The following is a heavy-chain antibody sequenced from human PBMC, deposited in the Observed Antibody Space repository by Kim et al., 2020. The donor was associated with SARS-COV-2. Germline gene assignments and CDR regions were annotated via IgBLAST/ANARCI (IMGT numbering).Heavy chain of an antibody. CDR2: GST. V-gene: IGHV4-59*09. D-gene: IGHD6-13*01. J-gene: IGHJ4*02. Sequence: GSTNYHPSLKSRVTISVDTSKNQFSLKLSSVTAADTAVYYCARGIAALDYWGQGTLVTVSS. CDR3: ARGIAALDY.